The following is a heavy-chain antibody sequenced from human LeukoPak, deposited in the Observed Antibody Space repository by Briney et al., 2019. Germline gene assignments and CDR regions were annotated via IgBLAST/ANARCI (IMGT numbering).Heavy chain of an antibody. CDR1: GGSISSGSYY. V-gene: IGHV4-31*03. CDR2: INHSGST. Sequence: SQTLSLTCTVSGGSISSGSYYWSWIRQPPGKGLEWIGEINHSGSTNYNPSLKSRVTISVDTSKNQFSLKLSSVTAADTAVYYCARDEGLITMVRGVPYYFDYWGQGTLVTVSS. CDR3: ARDEGLITMVRGVPYYFDY. J-gene: IGHJ4*02. D-gene: IGHD3-10*01.